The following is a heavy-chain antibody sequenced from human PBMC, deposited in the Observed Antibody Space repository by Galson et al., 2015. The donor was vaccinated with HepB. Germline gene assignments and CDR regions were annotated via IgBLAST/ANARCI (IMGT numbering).Heavy chain of an antibody. Sequence: SLRLSCAASGFTFDDYGMSWVRQAPGKGLEWVSGINWNGGSTGYADSVKGRFTISRDNAKNSLYLQMNSLRAEDTALYYCARVMKGSGWYPSFDYWGQGTLVTVSS. J-gene: IGHJ4*02. CDR1: GFTFDDYG. CDR2: INWNGGST. CDR3: ARVMKGSGWYPSFDY. D-gene: IGHD6-19*01. V-gene: IGHV3-20*04.